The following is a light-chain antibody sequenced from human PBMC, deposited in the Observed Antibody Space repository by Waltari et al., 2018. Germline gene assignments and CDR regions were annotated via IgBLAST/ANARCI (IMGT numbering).Light chain of an antibody. CDR2: GAS. J-gene: IGKJ4*01. V-gene: IGKV3-20*01. Sequence: EIVLTQSPGTLSLSPGDRATLSYRASQTVRTTYLAWYQKKPGQAPTLLIYGASSRATGIPDRFSGSGSGTDFSLTISSLEPEDFAVYYCQQYDISPLTFGGGTKVEIK. CDR3: QQYDISPLT. CDR1: QTVRTTY.